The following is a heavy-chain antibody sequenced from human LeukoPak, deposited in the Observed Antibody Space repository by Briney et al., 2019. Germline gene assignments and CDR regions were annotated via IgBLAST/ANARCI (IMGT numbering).Heavy chain of an antibody. CDR1: GFTFSDYY. Sequence: GGSPRLSCAASGFTFSDYYMSWIRQAPGKGLEWVSYISSSGSTIYYADSVKGRFTISRDNAKNSLYLQMNSLRAEDTAVYYCARVKDRYSSSWYPYRGQGTLVTVSS. CDR2: ISSSGSTI. J-gene: IGHJ4*02. CDR3: ARVKDRYSSSWYPY. V-gene: IGHV3-11*01. D-gene: IGHD6-13*01.